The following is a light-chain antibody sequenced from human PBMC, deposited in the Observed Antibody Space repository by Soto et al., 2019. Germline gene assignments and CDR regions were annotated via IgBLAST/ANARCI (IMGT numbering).Light chain of an antibody. Sequence: QAVVTQEPSLTVSPGGTVTLTCGSSTGAVTSGHYPYWFQQKPGQAPRTLIYDTSNKHSWTPARFSGSLLGGKAALTLSGAHPEDEADYYCLLHYSDSMAFGGGTQLTVL. J-gene: IGLJ2*01. CDR2: DTS. CDR1: TGAVTSGHY. CDR3: LLHYSDSMA. V-gene: IGLV7-46*01.